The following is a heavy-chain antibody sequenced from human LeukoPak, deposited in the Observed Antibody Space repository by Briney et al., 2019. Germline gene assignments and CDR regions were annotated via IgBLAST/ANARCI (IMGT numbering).Heavy chain of an antibody. CDR3: AKGLSPTSSSWYRVLYYGMDV. D-gene: IGHD6-13*01. V-gene: IGHV3-30*18. CDR1: GFTFSSYG. CDR2: ISYDGSNK. J-gene: IGHJ6*02. Sequence: GRSLRLSCAASGFTFSSYGMHWVRQAPGKGLEWVAVISYDGSNKYYADSVKGRFTISRDNSKNTLYLQMNSLRAEDTAVYYCAKGLSPTSSSWYRVLYYGMDVWGQGTTVTVSS.